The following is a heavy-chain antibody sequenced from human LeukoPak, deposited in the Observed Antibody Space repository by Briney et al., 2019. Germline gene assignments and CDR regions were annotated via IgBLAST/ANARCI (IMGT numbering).Heavy chain of an antibody. V-gene: IGHV3-53*01. CDR3: ASYDSSGYYHY. Sequence: PGGSLRLSCAAPGFTVSSNYMSWVRQAPGKGLEWVSVIYSGGSTYYADSVKGRFTISRDNSKNTLYLQMNSLRAEDTAVYYCASYDSSGYYHYWGQGTLVTVSS. J-gene: IGHJ4*02. CDR2: IYSGGST. CDR1: GFTVSSNY. D-gene: IGHD3-22*01.